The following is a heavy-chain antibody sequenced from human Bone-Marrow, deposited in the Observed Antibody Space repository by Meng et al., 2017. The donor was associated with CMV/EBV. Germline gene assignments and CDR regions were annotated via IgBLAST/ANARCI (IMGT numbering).Heavy chain of an antibody. Sequence: SQTLSLTCAISGDSVSSNSAAWNWIRQSPSRGLEWLGRTYYRSKWYNDYAVSVKSRITINPDTSENQFSLQLNSATPEDTAVYYCARELPHPTYYNHGMDVWGQGTTVTVSS. D-gene: IGHD1-26*01. CDR1: GDSVSSNSAA. J-gene: IGHJ6*02. CDR3: ARELPHPTYYNHGMDV. CDR2: TYYRSKWYN. V-gene: IGHV6-1*01.